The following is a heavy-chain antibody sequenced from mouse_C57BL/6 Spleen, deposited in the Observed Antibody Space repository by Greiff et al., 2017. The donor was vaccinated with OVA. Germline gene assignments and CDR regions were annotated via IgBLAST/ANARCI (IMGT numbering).Heavy chain of an antibody. CDR3: ARAGYYSFDY. CDR2: INYDGSST. J-gene: IGHJ2*01. D-gene: IGHD2-3*01. Sequence: EVKVVESEGGLVQPGSSMKLSCTASGFTFSDYYMAWVRQVPEKGLEWVANINYDGSSTYYLDSLKSRFIISRDNAKNILYLQMSSLKSEDTATYDCARAGYYSFDYWGQGTTLTVSS. CDR1: GFTFSDYY. V-gene: IGHV5-16*01.